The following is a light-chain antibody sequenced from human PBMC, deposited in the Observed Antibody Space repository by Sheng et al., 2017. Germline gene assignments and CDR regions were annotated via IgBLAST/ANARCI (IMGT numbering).Light chain of an antibody. V-gene: IGKV1-39*01. CDR2: AAS. J-gene: IGKJ3*01. CDR3: QQSYSTPFT. Sequence: IQMTQSPSSLSASVGDRVTISCRASQGIRNDLGWYQQKAGEAPNLLIYAASTLQPGVPSRFSGSGSGTDFTLTISSLQPEDFATYYCQQSYSTPFTFGPGTKVDIK. CDR1: QGIRND.